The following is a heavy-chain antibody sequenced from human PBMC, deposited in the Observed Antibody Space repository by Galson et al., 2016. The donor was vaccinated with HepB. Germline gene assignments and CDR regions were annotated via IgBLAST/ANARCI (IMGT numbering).Heavy chain of an antibody. CDR1: GASISSGTYY. V-gene: IGHV4-39*07. CDR3: ARTEENSDAFDP. D-gene: IGHD2/OR15-2a*01. J-gene: IGHJ3*01. Sequence: SETLSLTCSVSGASISSGTYYWTWIRQPPGQGLEGIGTTYFRVRTYYHPSLKSRVTISVDTSKTQFSLRLSSVTAANTAVYYCARTEENSDAFDPWGQGRLVTVSS. CDR2: TYFRVRT.